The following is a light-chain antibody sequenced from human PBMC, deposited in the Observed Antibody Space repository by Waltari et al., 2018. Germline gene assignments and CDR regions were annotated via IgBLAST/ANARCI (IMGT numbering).Light chain of an antibody. CDR2: GAS. V-gene: IGKV3-15*01. Sequence: EVLMTQSPPTLSVSPGERATLSCRASQSIARNLAWYQQKPVQAPRLLIYGASTRATDVPGRFSGSGSGTEFTLTISRLQSEDFAVYYCQQYNNWRTFGQGTKLEIK. J-gene: IGKJ2*01. CDR3: QQYNNWRT. CDR1: QSIARN.